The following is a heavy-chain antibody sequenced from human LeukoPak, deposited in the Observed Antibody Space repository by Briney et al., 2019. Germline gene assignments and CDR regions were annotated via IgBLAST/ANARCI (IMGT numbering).Heavy chain of an antibody. Sequence: GGSLRLSCAASGFIFSNYWMTWVRQAPGKGLEWVANIRGDGYEKHFADSVKGRFTISRDNAKNSVDLQMNNLRAEDTAVYYCAKVALWLVRGDDDYWGQGTLVTVSS. D-gene: IGHD6-19*01. V-gene: IGHV3-7*03. CDR2: IRGDGYEK. CDR1: GFIFSNYW. J-gene: IGHJ4*02. CDR3: AKVALWLVRGDDDY.